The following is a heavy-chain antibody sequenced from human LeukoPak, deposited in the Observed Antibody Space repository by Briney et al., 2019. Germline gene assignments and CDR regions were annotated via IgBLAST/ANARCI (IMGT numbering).Heavy chain of an antibody. D-gene: IGHD1-1*01. CDR1: GFTFSSYAMH. Sequence: GSLRLSCAASGFTFSSYAMHWVRQAPGKGLEWIGSIYYHENTYYNSSLKSRVTISVDTSKNQFSLKLNSVTAADTAVYFCARRAYSAAYWKHFDYWGQGTLVTVSS. V-gene: IGHV4-39*01. CDR2: IYYHENT. J-gene: IGHJ4*02. CDR3: ARRAYSAAYWKHFDY.